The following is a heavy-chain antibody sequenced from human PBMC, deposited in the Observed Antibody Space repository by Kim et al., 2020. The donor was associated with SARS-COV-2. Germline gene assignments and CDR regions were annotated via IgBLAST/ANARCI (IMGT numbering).Heavy chain of an antibody. CDR1: GFTFNSFS. V-gene: IGHV3-48*01. J-gene: IGHJ4*02. D-gene: IGHD2-2*01. Sequence: VGSLRLSCAASGFTFNSFSMNWVRLAPGKGLEWVSYISGDSSTIDYADSVKGRFTISRDNAKNSLYLQMDSLRGEDTAIYYCARDLKYAFDYWGQGTLVTVSS. CDR3: ARDLKYAFDY. CDR2: ISGDSSTI.